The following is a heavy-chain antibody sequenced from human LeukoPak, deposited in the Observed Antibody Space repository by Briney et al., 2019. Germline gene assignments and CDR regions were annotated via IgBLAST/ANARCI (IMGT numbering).Heavy chain of an antibody. CDR3: AREAETTLNWFDP. CDR1: GYTFTSYY. J-gene: IGHJ5*02. V-gene: IGHV1-46*01. CDR2: INPTGGST. D-gene: IGHD1-1*01. Sequence: ASVKVSCKASGYTFTSYYMHWVRQAPGQGLEWMGLINPTGGSTSYAQQFQGRISMSRDTSTSTVYMEMSSLTSEDTALYYCAREAETTLNWFDPWGQGTLVTVSS.